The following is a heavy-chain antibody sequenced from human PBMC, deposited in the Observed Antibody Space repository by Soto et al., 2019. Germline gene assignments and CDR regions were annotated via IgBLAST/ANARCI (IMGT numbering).Heavy chain of an antibody. Sequence: SLRLPWAASGFTLSVYSRHWVRQAPRKGLEWVSFISSSRSTIVYADSVRGRFTLCRDNGENTLFLQMNSLRVEDTAVYYCARSGSFDFWGHGALVTVSS. CDR1: GFTLSVYS. D-gene: IGHD3-10*01. CDR3: ARSGSFDF. J-gene: IGHJ4*01. CDR2: ISSSRSTI. V-gene: IGHV3-48*04.